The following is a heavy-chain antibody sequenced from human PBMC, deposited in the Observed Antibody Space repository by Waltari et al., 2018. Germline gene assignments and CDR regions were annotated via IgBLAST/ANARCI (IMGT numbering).Heavy chain of an antibody. J-gene: IGHJ2*01. CDR2: IDPTRST. V-gene: IGHV4-30-2*01. Sequence: QLQLQESGSGLVRPSQTLSLTCSVSGGSIRSAFYSWAWIRQPPGKGLEWIGYIDPTRSTHYNPSLKSRVTISVDESKNQISLRLTSVTAADTAVYYCARDFDGGAPWYFDLWGRGTLVTVS. CDR1: GGSIRSAFYS. D-gene: IGHD3-10*01. CDR3: ARDFDGGAPWYFDL.